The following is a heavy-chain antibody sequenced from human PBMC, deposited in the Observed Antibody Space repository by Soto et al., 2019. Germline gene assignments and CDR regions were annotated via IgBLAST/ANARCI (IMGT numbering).Heavy chain of an antibody. CDR2: ISGSGGST. J-gene: IGHJ4*02. CDR3: SKERCSYQLYYLAY. V-gene: IGHV3-23*01. Sequence: GGSLRLSCAASGFTFSSYAMSWVRQAPGKGLEWVSAISGSGGSTYYADSVKGRFTISRDNSKNTLYLQMNSLRAEDTAVYYCSKERCSYQLYYLAYWGQGTLDIGSS. CDR1: GFTFSSYA. D-gene: IGHD5-18*01.